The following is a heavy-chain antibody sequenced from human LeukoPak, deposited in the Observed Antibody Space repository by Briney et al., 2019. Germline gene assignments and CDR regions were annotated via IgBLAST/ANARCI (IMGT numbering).Heavy chain of an antibody. Sequence: SEALSLTCTVSGGSISSSSYYWGWIRQPPGKGVEWIGSIYYSGSTYYNPSLKSRVTISVDTSKNQFSLKLSSVTAADTAVYYCARLITGTLDYWGQGTLVTVSS. CDR2: IYYSGST. CDR3: ARLITGTLDY. V-gene: IGHV4-39*01. J-gene: IGHJ4*02. CDR1: GGSISSSSYY. D-gene: IGHD1-20*01.